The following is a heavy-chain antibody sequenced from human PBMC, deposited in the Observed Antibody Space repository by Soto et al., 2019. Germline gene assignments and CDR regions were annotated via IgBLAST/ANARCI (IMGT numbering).Heavy chain of an antibody. CDR2: IYWDDDK. J-gene: IGHJ4*02. Sequence: QITLKESGPPLVKPTQPLTLTCTFSGFSLSTSGVGVGWIRQPPGKALEWLALIYWDDDKRYSPSLKSRLTITKDTSKNQVVLTMTNMDPLDTGTYYCAHIRNRRGYSYGYYDYWGQGTLVTVSS. CDR1: GFSLSTSGVG. D-gene: IGHD5-18*01. V-gene: IGHV2-5*02. CDR3: AHIRNRRGYSYGYYDY.